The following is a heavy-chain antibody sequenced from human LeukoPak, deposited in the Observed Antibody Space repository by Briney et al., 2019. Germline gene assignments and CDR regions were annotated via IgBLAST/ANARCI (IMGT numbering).Heavy chain of an antibody. D-gene: IGHD4-23*01. CDR2: INPSGGST. J-gene: IGHJ4*02. CDR3: AREDYGGTFDY. V-gene: IGHV1-46*01. Sequence: ASVKVSCKASGYTFTSYYMHWVRQAPGQGLEWMGIINPSGGSTSYAQKFQGRVTMTRDMSTSTVYMELSSLRSEDTAVYYCAREDYGGTFDYWGQGTLVTVSS. CDR1: GYTFTSYY.